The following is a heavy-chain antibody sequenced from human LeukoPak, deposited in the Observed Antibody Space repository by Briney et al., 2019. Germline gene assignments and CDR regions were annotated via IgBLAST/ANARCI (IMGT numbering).Heavy chain of an antibody. D-gene: IGHD4-23*01. Sequence: ASVKVSCKASGYTFTGYYMHWVRQAPGQGLEWMGWINPNSGDTNYAQNFQGRVTMTRDTSISTAYMELSRLRSDDTAVYYCARPFIETPSLGALDYWGQGTLVTVSS. V-gene: IGHV1-2*02. CDR2: INPNSGDT. CDR1: GYTFTGYY. J-gene: IGHJ4*02. CDR3: ARPFIETPSLGALDY.